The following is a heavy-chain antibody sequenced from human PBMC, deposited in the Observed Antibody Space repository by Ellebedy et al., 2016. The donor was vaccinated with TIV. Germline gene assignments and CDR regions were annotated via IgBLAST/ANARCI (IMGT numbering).Heavy chain of an antibody. CDR3: AMAYCSSTSCLYYYYYMDV. V-gene: IGHV1-69*13. CDR1: GYTFTSYG. D-gene: IGHD2-2*01. CDR2: IIPIFGTA. J-gene: IGHJ6*03. Sequence: SVKVSXXASGYTFTSYGISWVRQAPGQGLEWMGGIIPIFGTANYAQKFQGRVTITADESTSTAYMELSSLRSEDTAVYYCAMAYCSSTSCLYYYYYMDVWGKGTTVTVSS.